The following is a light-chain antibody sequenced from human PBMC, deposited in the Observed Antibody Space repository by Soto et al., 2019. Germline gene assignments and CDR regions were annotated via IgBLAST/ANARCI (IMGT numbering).Light chain of an antibody. CDR1: QTVTNNY. V-gene: IGKV3-20*01. Sequence: EIVLTQSPGTLSLSPGEVATLSCRASQTVTNNYLAWYQQKAGQAPRLLIYGASNRATGITDRFSGSGSGTDFTLTISKLEPEDFAVYYCQQYGTSPRYSFGQGTKLEIK. CDR2: GAS. CDR3: QQYGTSPRYS. J-gene: IGKJ2*03.